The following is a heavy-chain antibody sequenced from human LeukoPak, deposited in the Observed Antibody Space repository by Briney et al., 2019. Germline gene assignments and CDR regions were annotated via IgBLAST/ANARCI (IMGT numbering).Heavy chain of an antibody. CDR1: GCTFSSYA. Sequence: GGSLRLSCAASGCTFSSYAMSWVRQAPGKGLEWVSAISGSGGSTYYADSVKGRFTISRDNSKNTLYLQMNSLRAEDTAVYYCASLTYYDILTGPFDYWGQGTLVTVSS. CDR3: ASLTYYDILTGPFDY. D-gene: IGHD3-9*01. J-gene: IGHJ4*02. V-gene: IGHV3-23*01. CDR2: ISGSGGST.